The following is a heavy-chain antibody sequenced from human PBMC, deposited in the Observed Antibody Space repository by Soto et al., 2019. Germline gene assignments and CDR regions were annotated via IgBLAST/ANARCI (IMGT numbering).Heavy chain of an antibody. V-gene: IGHV1-8*01. CDR1: GYTFTGYD. D-gene: IGHD2-15*01. J-gene: IGHJ6*03. Sequence: ASVKVSCKGSGYTFTGYDINWVRQATGQGLEWMGWMNPNSGNTGYAQKFQGRVTMTRNTSISTAYMELSSLRSEDTAVYYCATARPDNTGYYYYYMDVWGKGTTVTVSS. CDR2: MNPNSGNT. CDR3: ATARPDNTGYYYYYMDV.